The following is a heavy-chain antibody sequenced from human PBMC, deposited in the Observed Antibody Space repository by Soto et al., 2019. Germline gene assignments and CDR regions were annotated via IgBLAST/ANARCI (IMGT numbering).Heavy chain of an antibody. V-gene: IGHV5-51*01. CDR3: ARGHYGSGTQFDP. CDR1: GYTFTNYW. Sequence: PGESLKISCRGSGYTFTNYWVSCVLQMPGKGLEWMGIIYPPDSDTRYSPSFQGQVTISADKSISTAYLQWSSLKASDTAMYYCARGHYGSGTQFDPWGQGTLVTVS. J-gene: IGHJ5*02. CDR2: IYPPDSDT. D-gene: IGHD3-10*01.